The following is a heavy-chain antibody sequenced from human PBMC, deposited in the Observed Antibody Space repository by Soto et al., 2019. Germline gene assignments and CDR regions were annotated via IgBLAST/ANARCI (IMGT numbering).Heavy chain of an antibody. J-gene: IGHJ3*01. Sequence: LSLTCVVSSYVIESGHYWGWVRQPPGKGLEWVGSIYDSGTTYYNQSLRSRVTISADTSKNQFSLSLTSVTAADTAVYYCARSPQYYTPGSSPFDYWGPGTMVTVSS. CDR1: SYVIESGHY. D-gene: IGHD3-3*01. CDR3: ARSPQYYTPGSSPFDY. V-gene: IGHV4-38-2*01. CDR2: IYDSGTT.